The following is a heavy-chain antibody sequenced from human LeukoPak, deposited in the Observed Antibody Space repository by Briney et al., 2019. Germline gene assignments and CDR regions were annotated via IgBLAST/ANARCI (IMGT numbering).Heavy chain of an antibody. V-gene: IGHV3-33*08. D-gene: IGHD5-18*01. CDR3: ARDPDGLRGYSFAYFHS. CDR1: GFTFSSYA. J-gene: IGHJ4*02. Sequence: PGGSLRLSCAASGFTFSSYAMTWVRQAPGKGLEWVAVIWYDGSKKVYADSVKGRFTISRDNSKSTLYLEMNSLRAEDTAVYFCARDPDGLRGYSFAYFHSWGQGTLVTVST. CDR2: IWYDGSKK.